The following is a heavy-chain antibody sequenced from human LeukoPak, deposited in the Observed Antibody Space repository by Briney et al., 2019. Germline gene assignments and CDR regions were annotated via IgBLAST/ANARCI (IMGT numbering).Heavy chain of an antibody. J-gene: IGHJ1*01. D-gene: IGHD1-26*01. CDR3: ATAGWGTYLAFFHH. CDR1: GYSLNELS. Sequence: ASVKVSCKVSGYSLNELSLHWVRQAPGKGLEWMGGFDPEDGETAYAQKFQDRVTVTDDTSTDTAYMELDSLRSDDTAVYYCATAGWGTYLAFFHHWGQGTLVTVSS. V-gene: IGHV1-24*01. CDR2: FDPEDGET.